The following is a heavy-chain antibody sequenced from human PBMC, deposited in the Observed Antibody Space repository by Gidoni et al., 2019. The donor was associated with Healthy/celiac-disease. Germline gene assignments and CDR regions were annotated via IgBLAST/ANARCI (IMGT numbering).Heavy chain of an antibody. D-gene: IGHD3-22*01. CDR3: ARDDSSGYYLPDGPVDY. J-gene: IGHJ4*02. Sequence: QVQLVESGGGVVQPGRSLRLSCAASGFTFSSYAMHWVRQAPGKGLEWVAVISYDGSNKYYADSVKGRFTISRDNSKNTLYLQMNSLRAEDTAVYYCARDDSSGYYLPDGPVDYWGQGTLVTVSS. CDR2: ISYDGSNK. V-gene: IGHV3-30*04. CDR1: GFTFSSYA.